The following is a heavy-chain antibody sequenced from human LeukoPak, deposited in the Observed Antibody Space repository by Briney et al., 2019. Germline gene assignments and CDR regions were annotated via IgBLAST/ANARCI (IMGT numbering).Heavy chain of an antibody. CDR2: INPNSGGT. Sequence: ASVKVSCKASGYTFTGYYMHWVRQAPGQGLEWMGWINPNSGGTNYAQKFQGRVTMTRDTSISTAYMELSRLRSDDTAVYYCARLRHYDILTGYPNWFDPWGQGTLATVSS. J-gene: IGHJ5*02. V-gene: IGHV1-2*02. CDR3: ARLRHYDILTGYPNWFDP. CDR1: GYTFTGYY. D-gene: IGHD3-9*01.